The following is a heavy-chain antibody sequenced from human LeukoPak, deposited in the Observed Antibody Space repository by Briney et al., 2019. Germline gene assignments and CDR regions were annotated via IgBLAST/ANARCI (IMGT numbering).Heavy chain of an antibody. Sequence: SETLSLTCTVSGGSISSSSYYWGWIRQPPGKGLEWIGSIYYSGGTYYNPSLKSRVTISVDTSKNQFSLKLSSVTAADTAVYYCARAAQLGYCSSTSCYKFDPWGQGTLVTVSS. V-gene: IGHV4-39*07. CDR1: GGSISSSSYY. CDR2: IYYSGGT. J-gene: IGHJ5*02. D-gene: IGHD2-2*02. CDR3: ARAAQLGYCSSTSCYKFDP.